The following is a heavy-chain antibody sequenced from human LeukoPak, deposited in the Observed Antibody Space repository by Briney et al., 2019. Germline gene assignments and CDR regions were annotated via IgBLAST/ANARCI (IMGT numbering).Heavy chain of an antibody. Sequence: KESGPTLVKPTQTLTLTCTFSGFSLSTSGVGVGWIRQPPGKALEWPALIYWDDDKRYSPSLKSRLTITKDTSKNQVVLTMTNMDPVDTATYYCAHRLGSIAAAGTLYNWFDPWGQGTLVTVSS. D-gene: IGHD6-13*01. CDR3: AHRLGSIAAAGTLYNWFDP. CDR2: IYWDDDK. CDR1: GFSLSTSGVG. V-gene: IGHV2-5*02. J-gene: IGHJ5*02.